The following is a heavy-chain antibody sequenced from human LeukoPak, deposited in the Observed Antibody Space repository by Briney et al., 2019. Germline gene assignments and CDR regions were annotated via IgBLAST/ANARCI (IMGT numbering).Heavy chain of an antibody. CDR2: ISYDGSNK. Sequence: GRSLRLSCAASGFTFSSYGMHWVRQAPGKGLEWVAVISYDGSNKYYADSVKGRFTISRDNSKNTLYLQMNSLRAEDTAVYYCAKGGTIPLSPYYYYGMDVWGQGTTVTVSS. CDR3: AKGGTIPLSPYYYYGMDV. V-gene: IGHV3-30*18. D-gene: IGHD3-9*01. CDR1: GFTFSSYG. J-gene: IGHJ6*02.